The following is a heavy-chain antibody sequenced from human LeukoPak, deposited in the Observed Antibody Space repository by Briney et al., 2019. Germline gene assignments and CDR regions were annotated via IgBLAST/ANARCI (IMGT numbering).Heavy chain of an antibody. D-gene: IGHD2-15*01. CDR3: ARAGYCSGGSCYTVFDY. J-gene: IGHJ4*02. CDR2: IYYSGST. V-gene: IGHV4-59*01. Sequence: SETLSLTCTVSGGSISSYYWSWIRQPPGKGLEWIGYIYYSGSTNYNPSLKSRVTISVDTSKNQFSLKLSSVTAADTAVYNCARAGYCSGGSCYTVFDYWGQGTLVTVSS. CDR1: GGSISSYY.